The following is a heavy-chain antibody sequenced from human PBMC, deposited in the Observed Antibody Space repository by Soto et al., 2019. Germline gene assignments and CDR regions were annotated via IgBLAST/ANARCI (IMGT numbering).Heavy chain of an antibody. D-gene: IGHD1-26*01. CDR1: GFSFNTAW. CDR3: SADTQFFRQGELEH. J-gene: IGHJ4*02. Sequence: DVQLVESGGGLVKPGESLRLACEASGFSFNTAWMTWLRQAPGKGLEWVALIKTEVEGVATHYAAPVNGRFTVSRDDSRKTVHLRMNSLKTEDTAVYYCSADTQFFRQGELEHWGQGTQVAVSS. CDR2: IKTEVEGVAT. V-gene: IGHV3-15*01.